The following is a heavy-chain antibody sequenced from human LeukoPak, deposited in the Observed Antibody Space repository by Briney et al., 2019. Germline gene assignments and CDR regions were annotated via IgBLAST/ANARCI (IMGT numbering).Heavy chain of an antibody. Sequence: PGGSLRLSCAASGFTFSSYEMNWVHQAPGKGLEWVSYISSSGSTIYYADSVKGRFTISRDNAKNSLYLQMNSLRAEDTAVYYCARYAKNYDILTGYYTGVIFEYWGQGTLVTVSS. J-gene: IGHJ4*02. CDR2: ISSSGSTI. CDR1: GFTFSSYE. V-gene: IGHV3-48*03. D-gene: IGHD3-9*01. CDR3: ARYAKNYDILTGYYTGVIFEY.